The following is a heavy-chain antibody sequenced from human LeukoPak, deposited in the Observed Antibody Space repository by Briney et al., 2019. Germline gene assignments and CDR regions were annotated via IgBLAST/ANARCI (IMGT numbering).Heavy chain of an antibody. Sequence: PSETLSLTCTVSGGSISSYCWSWIRQPPGKGLEWIGYIYYSGSTNYNPSLKSRVTISVDTSKNQFSLKLSSVTAADTAVYYCARKGSGWPRDAFDIWGQGTMVTVPS. CDR2: IYYSGST. D-gene: IGHD6-19*01. J-gene: IGHJ3*02. CDR3: ARKGSGWPRDAFDI. V-gene: IGHV4-59*01. CDR1: GGSISSYC.